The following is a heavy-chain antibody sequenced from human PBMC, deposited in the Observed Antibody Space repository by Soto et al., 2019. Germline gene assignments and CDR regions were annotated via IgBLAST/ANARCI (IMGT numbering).Heavy chain of an antibody. Sequence: QVQLVESGGGVVQPGRSLRLSCAASGFTFSSYGMHWVRQAPGKGLEWVAVISYDGSNKYYADSVKGRFTISRDNSKNTLYLQMNSLRAEDTAVYYCVKPRAAWRRVRDAFDIWGQGTMVTVSS. D-gene: IGHD6-13*01. CDR1: GFTFSSYG. CDR3: VKPRAAWRRVRDAFDI. CDR2: ISYDGSNK. J-gene: IGHJ3*02. V-gene: IGHV3-30*18.